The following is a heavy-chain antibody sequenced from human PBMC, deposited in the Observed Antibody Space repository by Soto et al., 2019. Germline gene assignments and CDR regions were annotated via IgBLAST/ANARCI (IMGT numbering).Heavy chain of an antibody. D-gene: IGHD6-13*01. J-gene: IGHJ5*02. Sequence: ASVKVSCKASGYTFTSYGISWVRQAPGQGLEWMGWISAYNGNTNYAQKLQGRVTMTTDTSTSTAYMELRSLRSDDTAVYYCARDFSYSSSWYSTTYNWFDPWGQGTLVTVYS. CDR1: GYTFTSYG. CDR3: ARDFSYSSSWYSTTYNWFDP. CDR2: ISAYNGNT. V-gene: IGHV1-18*04.